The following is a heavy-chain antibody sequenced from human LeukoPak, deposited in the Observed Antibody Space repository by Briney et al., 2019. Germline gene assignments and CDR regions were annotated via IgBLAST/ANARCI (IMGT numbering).Heavy chain of an antibody. D-gene: IGHD6-19*01. CDR2: INHSGST. Sequence: SETLSLTCAVYGGSFSGYYWSWIRQPPGKGLEWIGEINHSGSTNYNPSLKSRVTISVDTSKNQFSLKLSSVTAADTAMYYCAGGVSGIAVARGHQYFQHWGQGTLVTVSS. J-gene: IGHJ1*01. CDR1: GGSFSGYY. CDR3: AGGVSGIAVARGHQYFQH. V-gene: IGHV4-34*01.